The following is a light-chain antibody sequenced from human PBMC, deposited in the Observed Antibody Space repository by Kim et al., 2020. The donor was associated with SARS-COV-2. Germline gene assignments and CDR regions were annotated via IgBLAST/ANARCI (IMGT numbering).Light chain of an antibody. CDR1: NSNIGSNT. Sequence: QSVLTQPPSASGTPGQRVTISCSGSNSNIGSNTVNWYQHLPGTAPKLLIYTNNQRPSGVPDRFSDSKSGTSASLAIRGLQSEDEADYYCAAWDDSLNGVVFGGGTQLTVL. CDR2: TNN. CDR3: AAWDDSLNGVV. J-gene: IGLJ2*01. V-gene: IGLV1-44*01.